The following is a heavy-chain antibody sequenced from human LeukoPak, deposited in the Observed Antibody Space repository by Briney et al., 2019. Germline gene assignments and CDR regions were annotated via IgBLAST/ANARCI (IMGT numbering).Heavy chain of an antibody. CDR2: FDPEDGET. J-gene: IGHJ4*02. CDR1: GYTLTELS. D-gene: IGHD3-22*01. CDR3: ATSPYGYYDSSGYSH. Sequence: ASVKVSCKVSGYTLTELSMHRVRQAPGKGLEWMGGFDPEDGETIYAQKFQGRVTMTEDTSTDTAYMELSSLRSEDTAVYYCATSPYGYYDSSGYSHWGQGTLVTVSS. V-gene: IGHV1-24*01.